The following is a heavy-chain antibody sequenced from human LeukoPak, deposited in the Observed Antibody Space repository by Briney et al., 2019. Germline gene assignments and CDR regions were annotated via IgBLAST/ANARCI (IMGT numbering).Heavy chain of an antibody. CDR3: ARDDPDFDSSGYCFDY. CDR2: MYSGGST. Sequence: PGGSLRLSCAASGFTFSSYSMNWVRQAPGKGLEWVSIMYSGGSTYYADSVKGRFTISRDNSKNMLYLQMNSLRAEDTAVYFCARDDPDFDSSGYCFDYWGQGTLVTVSS. V-gene: IGHV3-66*01. D-gene: IGHD3-22*01. CDR1: GFTFSSYS. J-gene: IGHJ4*02.